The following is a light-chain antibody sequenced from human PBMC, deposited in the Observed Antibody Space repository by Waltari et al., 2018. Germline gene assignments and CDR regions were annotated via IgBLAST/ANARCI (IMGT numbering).Light chain of an antibody. J-gene: IGKJ4*01. CDR1: QSILTW. Sequence: DIQMTQSPSTLSASVGDRVTITSRASQSILTWLAWYQQEPGKAPRLLMYKASSLQSGVPSRFSGSGSGTEFTLTISSLEPDDFATYYCQQYNTYSPGPTFGGGTKVEIK. CDR3: QQYNTYSPGPT. CDR2: KAS. V-gene: IGKV1-5*03.